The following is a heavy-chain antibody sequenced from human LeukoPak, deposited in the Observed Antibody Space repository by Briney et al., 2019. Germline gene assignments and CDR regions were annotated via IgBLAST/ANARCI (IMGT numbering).Heavy chain of an antibody. J-gene: IGHJ4*02. Sequence: PSEALSLTCAVYGGSFSGYYRSWIRQPPGKGLEWIGEINHSGSTNCNPSLKSRVTISVDTSKNQFSLKLSSVTAADTAVYYCARHISSGWLLSYFDYWGQGTLVTVSS. CDR1: GGSFSGYY. D-gene: IGHD6-19*01. CDR3: ARHISSGWLLSYFDY. V-gene: IGHV4-34*01. CDR2: INHSGST.